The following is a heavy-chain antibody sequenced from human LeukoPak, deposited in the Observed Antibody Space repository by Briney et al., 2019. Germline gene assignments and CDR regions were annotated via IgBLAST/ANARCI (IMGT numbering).Heavy chain of an antibody. CDR1: GGSISRSNW. D-gene: IGHD1-26*01. J-gene: IGHJ5*02. CDR3: SRYSGSQGWFDP. CDR2: IDYSGTT. V-gene: IGHV4-28*02. Sequence: SQTLSLTCTVSGGSISRSNWWGWIRQPPGKGLEWIGYIDYSGTTYYSPSLKSRVTMSVDTTKNQFSLKLHSVSAVDTAVYYCSRYSGSQGWFDPWGQGTLVTVSS.